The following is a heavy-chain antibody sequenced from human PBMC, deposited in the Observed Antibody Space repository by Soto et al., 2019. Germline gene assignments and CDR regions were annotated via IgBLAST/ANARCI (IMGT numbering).Heavy chain of an antibody. CDR2: TYYRSKWYN. CDR1: GDSVSSNSAA. V-gene: IGHV6-1*01. J-gene: IGHJ5*02. Sequence: SQTLSLTCAISGDSVSSNSAAWNWIRQSPSRGLEWLGRTYYRSKWYNDYAVSVKSRITINPDTSKNQFSLQLNSVTPEDTAVYYCARSRRQQWPVQDWFDPWGQGTLVTVSS. CDR3: ARSRRQQWPVQDWFDP. D-gene: IGHD6-19*01.